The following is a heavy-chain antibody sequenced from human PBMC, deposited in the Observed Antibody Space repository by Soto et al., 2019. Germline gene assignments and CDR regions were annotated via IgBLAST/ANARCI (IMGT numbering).Heavy chain of an antibody. CDR2: FDPEDGET. V-gene: IGHV1-24*01. CDR1: GYTLTELS. Sequence: ASVKVSCKVSGYTLTELSIHWVRQAPGKGLEWMGGFDPEDGETIYAQKFQGRVTMTEDTSTDTAYMELSSLRSEDTAVYYCATGRRYYGSGSSGNLDYWGQGTLVTVSS. D-gene: IGHD3-10*01. CDR3: ATGRRYYGSGSSGNLDY. J-gene: IGHJ4*02.